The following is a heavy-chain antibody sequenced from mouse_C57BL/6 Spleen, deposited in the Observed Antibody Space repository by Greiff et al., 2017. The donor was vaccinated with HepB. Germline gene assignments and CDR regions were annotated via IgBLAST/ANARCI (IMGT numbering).Heavy chain of an antibody. J-gene: IGHJ3*01. D-gene: IGHD2-12*01. V-gene: IGHV3-6*01. CDR3: ARGRYDGGAY. Sequence: VQLQESGPGLVKPSQSLSLTCSVTGYSITSGYYWNWIRQFPGNKLEWMGYISYDGSNNYNPSLKNRISITRDTSKNQFFLKLNSVTTEDTATYYCARGRYDGGAYWGQGTLVTVSA. CDR2: ISYDGSN. CDR1: GYSITSGYY.